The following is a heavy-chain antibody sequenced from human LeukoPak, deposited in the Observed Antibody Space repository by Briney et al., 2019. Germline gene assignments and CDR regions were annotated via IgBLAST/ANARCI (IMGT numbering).Heavy chain of an antibody. D-gene: IGHD3-10*01. V-gene: IGHV3-33*06. CDR1: GFTFSSYG. Sequence: TGGSLRLSCAASGFTFSSYGMHWVRQAPGKGLEWVAVIWYDGSNKYYADSVKGRFTISRDNSKNTLYLQMNSLRAEDTAVYYCAKNTRRYYYGSGVDNFDYWGQGTLVTVSS. J-gene: IGHJ4*02. CDR3: AKNTRRYYYGSGVDNFDY. CDR2: IWYDGSNK.